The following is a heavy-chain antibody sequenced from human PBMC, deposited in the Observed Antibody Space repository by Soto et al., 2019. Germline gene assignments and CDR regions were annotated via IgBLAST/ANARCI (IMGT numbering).Heavy chain of an antibody. CDR3: ARGRSIVGDTHYDW. Sequence: QAQLVQSGVEVKEPDATVKVSCKASGYIFRNYGVTWVRQAHGQGLEWVGWISASTGKTYFAQRIQDRVIMTTDTATTTAFMELKRLTSDDTAVYYCARGRSIVGDTHYDWWGQGSLVTVAS. V-gene: IGHV1-18*01. CDR1: GYIFRNYG. CDR2: ISASTGKT. D-gene: IGHD1-26*01. J-gene: IGHJ4*02.